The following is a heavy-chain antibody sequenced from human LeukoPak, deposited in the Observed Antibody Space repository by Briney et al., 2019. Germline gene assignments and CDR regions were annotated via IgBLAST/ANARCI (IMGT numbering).Heavy chain of an antibody. J-gene: IGHJ5*02. Sequence: PSETLSLTCTVSGGSISGYYWNWIRQPAGKGLEWIGRIFHSGSTNYNPSLNGRVTMSVDTSKNQFSLKLSSVTAADTAVYYCARSRIVLADSLDPWGQGTLVTVSS. CDR1: GGSISGYY. CDR3: ARSRIVLADSLDP. CDR2: IFHSGST. V-gene: IGHV4-4*07. D-gene: IGHD6-19*01.